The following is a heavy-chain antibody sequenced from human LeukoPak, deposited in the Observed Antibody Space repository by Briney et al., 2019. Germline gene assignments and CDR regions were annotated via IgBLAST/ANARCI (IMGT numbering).Heavy chain of an antibody. V-gene: IGHV4-61*05. Sequence: SETLSLTCTVSGGSISSSNYYWGWIRQPPGKGLEWVGYIYYSGSTNYNPSLKSRVTISVDTSKNQFSLKLSSVTAADTAVYYCARGASPDCSGGSCYTLLDYWGQGALVTVSS. J-gene: IGHJ4*02. CDR3: ARGASPDCSGGSCYTLLDY. CDR1: GGSISSSNYY. D-gene: IGHD2-15*01. CDR2: IYYSGST.